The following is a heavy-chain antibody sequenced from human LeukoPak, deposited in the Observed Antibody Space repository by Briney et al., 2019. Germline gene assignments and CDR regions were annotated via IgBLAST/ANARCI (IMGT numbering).Heavy chain of an antibody. D-gene: IGHD1-26*01. CDR3: ARDRSRIVGATTDAFDI. CDR1: GGTFSSYA. J-gene: IGHJ3*02. CDR2: IIPIFGTA. Sequence: PQASVKVSCKASGGTFSSYAISWVRQAPGQGLEWMGGIIPIFGTANYAQKFQGRVTITADKSTSTAYMELSSLRSEDTAVYYCARDRSRIVGATTDAFDIWGQGTMVTVSS. V-gene: IGHV1-69*06.